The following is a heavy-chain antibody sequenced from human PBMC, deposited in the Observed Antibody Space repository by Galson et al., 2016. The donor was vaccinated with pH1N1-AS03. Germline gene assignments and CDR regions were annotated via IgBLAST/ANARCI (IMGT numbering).Heavy chain of an antibody. Sequence: SLRLSCAASGFTFKNYAISWVRQAPGKGLEWVSVISGIGTSTYYAASVEGRFSISRDNARNTLSLQMDGLRAEDTALYYCAKEGDEGAFDCWGQGTLVTVSP. J-gene: IGHJ4*02. CDR3: AKEGDEGAFDC. CDR1: GFTFKNYA. V-gene: IGHV3-23*01. CDR2: ISGIGTST.